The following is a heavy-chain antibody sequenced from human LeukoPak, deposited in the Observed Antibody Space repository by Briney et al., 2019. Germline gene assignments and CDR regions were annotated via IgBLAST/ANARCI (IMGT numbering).Heavy chain of an antibody. CDR2: ISAYNGNT. D-gene: IGHD3-3*01. J-gene: IGHJ5*02. Sequence: GSSVKVSCKASGGTFSSYAISWVRQAPGQGLEWMGWISAYNGNTNYAQKLQGRVTMTTDTSTSTAYMELRSLRSDDTAVYYCARTGGYYSNWFDPWGQGTLVTVSS. CDR1: GGTFSSYA. V-gene: IGHV1-18*01. CDR3: ARTGGYYSNWFDP.